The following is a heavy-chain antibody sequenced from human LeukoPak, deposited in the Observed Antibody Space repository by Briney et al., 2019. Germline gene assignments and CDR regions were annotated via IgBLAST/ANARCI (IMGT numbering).Heavy chain of an antibody. V-gene: IGHV1-46*01. J-gene: IGHJ6*02. Sequence: ASVKVSCKASGGTFSSYAISWVRQAPGQGLEWMGIINPSGGSTSYAQKFQGRVTMTRDTSTSTVYMELSSLRSEDTAVYYCARDLPIYGDYGIYYYYYGMDVWGQGTTVTVSS. CDR2: INPSGGST. CDR1: GGTFSSYA. D-gene: IGHD4-17*01. CDR3: ARDLPIYGDYGIYYYYYGMDV.